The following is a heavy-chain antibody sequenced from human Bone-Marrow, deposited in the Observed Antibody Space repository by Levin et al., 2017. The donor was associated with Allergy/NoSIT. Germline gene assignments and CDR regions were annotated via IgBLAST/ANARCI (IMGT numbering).Heavy chain of an antibody. V-gene: IGHV4-4*02. CDR2: MSQSGTT. CDR3: ASASHYKADY. J-gene: IGHJ4*02. Sequence: PSETLSLTCTVSGDSMNIHDWWTWVRQPPGKGLEWIAEMSQSGTTNYNPSLKSRFTMSLDKSKNEVSLEVTAVTAADTAVYYCASASHYKADYWGQGTLVTVSS. D-gene: IGHD1-1*01. CDR1: GDSMNIHDW.